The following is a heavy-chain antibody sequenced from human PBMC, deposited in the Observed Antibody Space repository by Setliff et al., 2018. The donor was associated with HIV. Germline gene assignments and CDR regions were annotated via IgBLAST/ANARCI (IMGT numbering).Heavy chain of an antibody. V-gene: IGHV5-51*01. CDR3: ARRPYYDSWSGHQAFDI. CDR2: IYPYDSDT. J-gene: IGHJ3*02. Sequence: GESLKISCKASGYSFTSYWIGWVRQMPGKGLEWMGIIYPYDSDTRCSPSFQGQVTISADKSISTAYVQWSGLKASDTAMYYCARRPYYDSWSGHQAFDIWGQGTMVTVSS. CDR1: GYSFTSYW. D-gene: IGHD3-3*01.